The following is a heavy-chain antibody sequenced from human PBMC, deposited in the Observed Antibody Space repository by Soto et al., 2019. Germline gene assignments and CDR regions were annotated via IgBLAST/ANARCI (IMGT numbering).Heavy chain of an antibody. V-gene: IGHV3-33*01. CDR3: ARGLGYCSGGSCYWGGGYYYGMDF. D-gene: IGHD2-15*01. CDR2: IWYDGSNK. CDR1: GFTFSSYG. J-gene: IGHJ6*02. Sequence: GGSLRLSCAASGFTFSSYGMHWVRQAPGKGLEWVAVIWYDGSNKYYADSVKGRFTISRDNSKNTLYLQMNSLRAEDTAVYYCARGLGYCSGGSCYWGGGYYYGMDFWGQGTTVTVSS.